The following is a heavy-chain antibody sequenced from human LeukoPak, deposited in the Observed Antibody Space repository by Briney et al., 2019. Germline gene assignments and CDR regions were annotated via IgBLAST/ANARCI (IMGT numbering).Heavy chain of an antibody. Sequence: PGGSLRLSCAASGFTFSSYSMNWVRQAPGKGLEWVSSISSSSSYIYYADSVKGRFTISRDNAKNSLYLQMNSLRAEDTAVYYCARGRMIAAAGFRPNWFDPWGQGTLVTVSS. CDR2: ISSSSSYI. J-gene: IGHJ5*02. V-gene: IGHV3-21*01. CDR1: GFTFSSYS. D-gene: IGHD6-13*01. CDR3: ARGRMIAAAGFRPNWFDP.